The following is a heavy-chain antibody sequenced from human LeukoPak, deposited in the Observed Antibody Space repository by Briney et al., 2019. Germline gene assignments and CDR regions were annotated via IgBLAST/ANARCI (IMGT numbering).Heavy chain of an antibody. CDR3: RRYISFDYFDILTGYPAGGDY. Sequence: PGGSLRLSCAASGFTFDDYGMSWVRQAPGKGLEWVSGINWNGGSTGYADSVKGRFTISRDNAKNSLYLEMNSLRAEDAALSWTRRYISFDYFDILTGYPAGGDYWGQGTLVTVSS. CDR2: INWNGGST. V-gene: IGHV3-20*04. CDR1: GFTFDDYG. D-gene: IGHD3-9*01. J-gene: IGHJ4*02.